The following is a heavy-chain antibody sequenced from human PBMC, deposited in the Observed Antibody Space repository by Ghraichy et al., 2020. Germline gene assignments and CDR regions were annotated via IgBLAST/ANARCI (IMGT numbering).Heavy chain of an antibody. V-gene: IGHV3-21*01. CDR2: ISGSGSSI. D-gene: IGHD6-13*01. CDR3: ARVSLWYRSSWYFFDF. Sequence: GGSLRLSCAASGFSISGYGFNWVRQAPGKGLEWVSSISGSGSSIFHADSLKGRFTISRDDANNSVYLQMNNLRVEDTAVYFCARVSLWYRSSWYFFDFWGQGTLVTVSS. J-gene: IGHJ4*02. CDR1: GFSISGYG.